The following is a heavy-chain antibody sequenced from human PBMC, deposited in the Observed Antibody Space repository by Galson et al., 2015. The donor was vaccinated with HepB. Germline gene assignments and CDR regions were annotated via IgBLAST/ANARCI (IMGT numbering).Heavy chain of an antibody. D-gene: IGHD1-26*01. V-gene: IGHV3-48*02. CDR2: ISSSSSTI. J-gene: IGHJ3*02. CDR1: GFTFSSYS. Sequence: SLRLSCAASGFTFSSYSMNWVRQAPGKGLEWVSYISSSSSTIYYADSVKGRFTISRDNAKNSLYLQMNSLRDEDTAVYYCAREGLRRIVGAAFDIWGQGTMVTVSS. CDR3: AREGLRRIVGAAFDI.